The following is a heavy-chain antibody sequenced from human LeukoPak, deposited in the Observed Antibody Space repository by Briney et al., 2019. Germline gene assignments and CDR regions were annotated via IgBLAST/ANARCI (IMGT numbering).Heavy chain of an antibody. J-gene: IGHJ5*02. Sequence: SETLTLTCTVSGGLIISYYCSWIRQPPGKGLEWIGYIYYSGSTNYNPSLKSRVTISVDTSKNQFSLKLSSVTAADTAVYYCARGVKGSNLNAMVSWVHPGGQGTLVTVSS. CDR2: IYYSGST. CDR1: GGLIISYY. V-gene: IGHV4-59*01. CDR3: ARGVKGSNLNAMVSWVHP. D-gene: IGHD1-1*01.